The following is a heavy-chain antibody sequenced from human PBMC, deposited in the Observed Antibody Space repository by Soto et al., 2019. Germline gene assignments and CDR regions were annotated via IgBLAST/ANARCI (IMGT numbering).Heavy chain of an antibody. J-gene: IGHJ6*02. Sequence: GGSLRLSCAASGFTFSSYGMHWVRQAPGKGLEWVAVIWYDGSNKYYADSVKGRFTISRDNSKNTLYLQMNSLRAEDTAVYYCARDLTLQDYDFWSAHVSGHYGMDVWGQGTTVTVSS. D-gene: IGHD3-3*01. CDR2: IWYDGSNK. CDR3: ARDLTLQDYDFWSAHVSGHYGMDV. V-gene: IGHV3-33*01. CDR1: GFTFSSYG.